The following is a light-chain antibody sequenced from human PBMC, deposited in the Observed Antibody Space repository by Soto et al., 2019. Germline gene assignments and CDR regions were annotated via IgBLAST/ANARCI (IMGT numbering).Light chain of an antibody. CDR1: SSDIGAYQY. J-gene: IGLJ1*01. V-gene: IGLV2-14*03. CDR3: SSYTYSGTYG. CDR2: DVT. Sequence: ALTQPASVSGSPGQSITISCTGSSSDIGAYQYVCWYQQHPGKVPKLLIYDVTDRPSGVSDRFSGSKSGNTASLTIYGLQAEDEADYYCSSYTYSGTYGFGTGTKVTVL.